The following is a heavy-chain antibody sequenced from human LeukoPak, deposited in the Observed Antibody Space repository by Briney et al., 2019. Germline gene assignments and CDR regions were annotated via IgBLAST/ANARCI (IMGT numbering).Heavy chain of an antibody. Sequence: GSLRLSCAASGFTFDDYAMHWVRQAPGKGLEWVSLISGDGDSTSYADSVKGRFTISRDNSKNSLYLQMNTLRTEDTALYYCAKDSVGSGWRYFDYWGQGTLVTVSS. J-gene: IGHJ4*02. CDR2: ISGDGDST. D-gene: IGHD6-19*01. CDR1: GFTFDDYA. CDR3: AKDSVGSGWRYFDY. V-gene: IGHV3-43*02.